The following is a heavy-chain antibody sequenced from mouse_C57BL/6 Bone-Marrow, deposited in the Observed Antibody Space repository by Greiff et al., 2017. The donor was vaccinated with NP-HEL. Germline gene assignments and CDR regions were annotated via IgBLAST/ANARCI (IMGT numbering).Heavy chain of an antibody. V-gene: IGHV1-69*01. CDR2: IDPSDSYT. Sequence: QVQLKQPGAELVMPGASVKLSCKASGYTFTSYWMHWVKQRPGQGLEWIGEIDPSDSYTNYNQKFKGKSTSTVDKSSSTAYMQLSSLTSEDAAVYYCARFYYGGDYWGQGTTLTVAS. CDR1: GYTFTSYW. CDR3: ARFYYGGDY. D-gene: IGHD1-1*01. J-gene: IGHJ2*01.